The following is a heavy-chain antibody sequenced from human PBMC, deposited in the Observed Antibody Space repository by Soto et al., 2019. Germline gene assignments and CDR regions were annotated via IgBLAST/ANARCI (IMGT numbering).Heavy chain of an antibody. V-gene: IGHV4-39*01. CDR2: IYYSGST. CDR1: GGSISSSSYY. Sequence: SETLSLTCTVSGGSISSSSYYWGWIRQPPGKGLEWIGSIYYSGSTYYNPSLKSRVTISVDTSKNQFSLKLSSVTAADTAVYYCARTAVEVGATRFDYWGQGTLVTVSS. J-gene: IGHJ4*02. D-gene: IGHD1-26*01. CDR3: ARTAVEVGATRFDY.